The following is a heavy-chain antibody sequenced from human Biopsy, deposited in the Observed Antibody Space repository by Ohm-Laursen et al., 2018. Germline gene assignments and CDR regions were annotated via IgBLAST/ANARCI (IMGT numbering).Heavy chain of an antibody. J-gene: IGHJ1*01. D-gene: IGHD3-9*01. CDR1: GGTFSNYG. V-gene: IGHV1-69*06. CDR2: NIPILGTG. CDR3: ATKLTGYFHH. Sequence: GASVKASCKAPGGTFSNYGVNWVRQAPGHGLEWLGGNIPILGTGNYAQKFQDRVTVAADTSTSTATMELRSLRSDDTAVYYCATKLTGYFHHWGQGTLVIVSS.